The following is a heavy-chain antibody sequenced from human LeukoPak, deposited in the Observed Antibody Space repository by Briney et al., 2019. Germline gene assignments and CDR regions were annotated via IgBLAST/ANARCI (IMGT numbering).Heavy chain of an antibody. Sequence: PGGSLRLSCAASGFTFSSYPMNWVRQAPGKGLEWVAIISYDGRNQHYADSVKGRFTIARDDSENTLYLQMNSLRAEDAAVYYCARFYCSSSSCYADHYYYYMDVWGKGTTVTVSS. V-gene: IGHV3-30*04. CDR2: ISYDGRNQ. D-gene: IGHD2-2*01. CDR1: GFTFSSYP. CDR3: ARFYCSSSSCYADHYYYYMDV. J-gene: IGHJ6*03.